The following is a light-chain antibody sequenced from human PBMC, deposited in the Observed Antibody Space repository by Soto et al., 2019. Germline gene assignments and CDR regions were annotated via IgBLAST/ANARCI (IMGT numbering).Light chain of an antibody. Sequence: IVMTQSPATLSVSPGERATLSCRASQNISSYLIWYQQKPGQAPRLIMYDVSNRATGIPARFSGSGSGTDCTLTISSLEPEDLAVYYCQQRSNWPRTLGQGTKVDI. CDR1: QNISSY. J-gene: IGKJ1*01. CDR2: DVS. V-gene: IGKV3-11*01. CDR3: QQRSNWPRT.